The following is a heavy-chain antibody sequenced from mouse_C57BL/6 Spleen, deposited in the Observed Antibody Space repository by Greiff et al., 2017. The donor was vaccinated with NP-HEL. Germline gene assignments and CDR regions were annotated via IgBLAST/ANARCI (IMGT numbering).Heavy chain of an antibody. CDR1: GYSITSGYD. V-gene: IGHV3-1*01. J-gene: IGHJ2*01. D-gene: IGHD4-1*01. CDR2: ISYSGST. Sequence: VQLQESGPGMVKPSQSLSLTCTVTGYSITSGYDWHWIRHFPGNKLEWMGYISYSGSTNYNPSLKSRISITHDTSKNHFFLKLNSVTTEDTATYYCARGETWGYFDYWGQGTTLTVSS. CDR3: ARGETWGYFDY.